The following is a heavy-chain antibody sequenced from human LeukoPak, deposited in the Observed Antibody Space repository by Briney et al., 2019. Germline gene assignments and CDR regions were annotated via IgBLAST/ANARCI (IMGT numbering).Heavy chain of an antibody. Sequence: GGSLRLACAASGFTFSNHVMRWVRQAPGKGLEWVSSILGSGGTTFYGDSVKGRFTISRDNSKNTVYLQMNSLRVEDTAVYYCVSGGSRRPGDYWGQGTLVTVSS. CDR2: ILGSGGTT. D-gene: IGHD2-15*01. CDR1: GFTFSNHV. CDR3: VSGGSRRPGDY. J-gene: IGHJ4*02. V-gene: IGHV3-23*01.